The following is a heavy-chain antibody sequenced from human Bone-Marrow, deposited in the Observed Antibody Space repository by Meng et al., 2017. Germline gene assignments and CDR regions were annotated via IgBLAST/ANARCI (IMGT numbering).Heavy chain of an antibody. J-gene: IGHJ4*01. V-gene: IGHV5-51*01. CDR3: ARHKGWGPGYNSGWYESRPDY. Sequence: GESLKISCKGSGYRFTSHWIGWVRQMPGEGLEWVGIIYPGYSDTRYSPSFPGQVTLSADKSISTAYLQWSSLKASDTAMYYCARHKGWGPGYNSGWYESRPDYWGQGTLVTVSS. D-gene: IGHD6-19*01. CDR1: GYRFTSHW. CDR2: IYPGYSDT.